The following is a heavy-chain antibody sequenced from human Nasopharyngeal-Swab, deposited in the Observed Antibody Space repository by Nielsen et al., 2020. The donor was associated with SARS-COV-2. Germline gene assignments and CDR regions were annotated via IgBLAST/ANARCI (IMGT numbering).Heavy chain of an antibody. CDR1: GFTLSSYG. V-gene: IGHV3-33*01. D-gene: IGHD6-19*01. Sequence: GGSLRLSCAASGFTLSSYGMSWVRQAHGKGLEWVAVIWYDGSNKYYADSVKGRFTISRDNSKNTLYLQMNSMRVEDTAVYYCARDAYSSGWYGGWFDPWGQGTLVTSPQ. J-gene: IGHJ5*02. CDR3: ARDAYSSGWYGGWFDP. CDR2: IWYDGSNK.